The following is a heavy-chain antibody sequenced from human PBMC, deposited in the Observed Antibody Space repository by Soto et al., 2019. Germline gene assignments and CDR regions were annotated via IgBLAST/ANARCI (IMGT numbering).Heavy chain of an antibody. CDR2: IIPLYGTV. Sequence: SVKVSCKASGGTFNSYGISWVRQAPGQGLDWMGVIIPLYGTVNYAQKFQGRVSITADKSTSTAYMDLNSLRSDDTAVYYCARKGIAYCGGDCYSDWFDLWGQGTLVTVSS. CDR1: GGTFNSYG. D-gene: IGHD2-21*02. V-gene: IGHV1-69*06. J-gene: IGHJ5*02. CDR3: ARKGIAYCGGDCYSDWFDL.